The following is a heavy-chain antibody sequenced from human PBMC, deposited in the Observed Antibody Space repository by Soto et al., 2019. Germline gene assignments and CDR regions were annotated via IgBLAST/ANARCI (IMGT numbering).Heavy chain of an antibody. CDR1: GFTFSSYE. CDR3: AIVEAHPYYFDVMDV. CDR2: ISSSGSTI. D-gene: IGHD1-1*01. Sequence: GGSLRLSCAAFGFTFSSYEMNSVREAPGKGLEWVSYISSSGSTIYYADSVKGRFTISRDNAKNSLYLQMNSLRAEDTAVYYCAIVEAHPYYFDVMDVWGQGTSATVS. J-gene: IGHJ6*02. V-gene: IGHV3-48*03.